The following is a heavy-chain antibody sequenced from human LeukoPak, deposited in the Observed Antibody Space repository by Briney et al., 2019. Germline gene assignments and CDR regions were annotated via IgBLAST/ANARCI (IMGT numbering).Heavy chain of an antibody. J-gene: IGHJ4*02. CDR2: ISYDGSKK. CDR1: GFTFSSNS. V-gene: IGHV3-30-3*01. CDR3: AGYDTNWSSFDY. D-gene: IGHD6-13*01. Sequence: PGGSLRLSCVASGFTFSSNSMHWVRQAPGKGLEWVAVISYDGSKKYYTDSVNGRFTISRDNSKNTVFLQMNGLRADDTAVYYCAGYDTNWSSFDYWGQGTLVTVSS.